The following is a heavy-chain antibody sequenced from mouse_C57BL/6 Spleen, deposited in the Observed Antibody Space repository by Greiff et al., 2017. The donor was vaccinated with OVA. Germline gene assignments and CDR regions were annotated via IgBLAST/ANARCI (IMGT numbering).Heavy chain of an antibody. CDR3: AKKWDDYAMDY. V-gene: IGHV1-81*01. CDR1: GYTFTSYG. CDR2: IYPRSGNT. Sequence: QVQLQQSGAELARPGASVKLSCKASGYTFTSYGISWVKQRTGQGLEWIGEIYPRSGNTYYNEKFKGKATLTVDKSSSTAYMELRSLTSEDSAVYFCAKKWDDYAMDYWGQGTSVTVSS. D-gene: IGHD4-1*01. J-gene: IGHJ4*01.